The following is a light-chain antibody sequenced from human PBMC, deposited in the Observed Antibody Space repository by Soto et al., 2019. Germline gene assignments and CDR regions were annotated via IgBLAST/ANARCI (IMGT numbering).Light chain of an antibody. V-gene: IGKV1-6*01. CDR2: AAS. J-gene: IGKJ4*01. CDR1: QGIRND. CDR3: LQDYNYPLT. Sequence: AIPMTQSPSSLSASVGDRVTITCRASQGIRNDLGWYQQKPGKAPNLLIYAASTLQGGVPSRFSGSGSGTDFTLTISSLQPEDFATYYCLQDYNYPLTFGGGTKVEIK.